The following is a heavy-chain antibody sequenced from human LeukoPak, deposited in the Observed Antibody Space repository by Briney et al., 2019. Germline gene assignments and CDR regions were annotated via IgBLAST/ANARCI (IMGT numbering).Heavy chain of an antibody. Sequence: PGGSLRLSCAASGFTVSSNYLSWVRQAPGKGLEWVSVIYSDGRTYYADSVKGRFTISRDNAKNTVYLQMTSLRAEDTAIYYCASPGERDGYNYDYWGQGTLVTVSS. CDR1: GFTVSSNY. D-gene: IGHD5-24*01. CDR3: ASPGERDGYNYDY. J-gene: IGHJ4*02. CDR2: IYSDGRT. V-gene: IGHV3-53*05.